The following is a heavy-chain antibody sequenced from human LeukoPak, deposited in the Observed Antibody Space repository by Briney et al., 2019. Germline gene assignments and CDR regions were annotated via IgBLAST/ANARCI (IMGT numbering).Heavy chain of an antibody. D-gene: IGHD3-10*01. CDR1: GFTFDDYG. J-gene: IGHJ3*02. CDR2: INWNGGST. CDR3: ARARSMVRGVIIVNDDAFDI. Sequence: GGSLRLSCAASGFTFDDYGMSWVRQAPGKGLEWVSGINWNGGSTGYADSVKGRFTISRDNAKNSLYLQMNSLRAEDTAVYYCARARSMVRGVIIVNDDAFDIWGQGTMVTVSS. V-gene: IGHV3-20*04.